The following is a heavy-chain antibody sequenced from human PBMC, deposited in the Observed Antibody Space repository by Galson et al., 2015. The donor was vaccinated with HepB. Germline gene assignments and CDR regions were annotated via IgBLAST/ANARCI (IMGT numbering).Heavy chain of an antibody. CDR1: GFAFSTYW. J-gene: IGHJ4*02. Sequence: SLRLSCAASGFAFSTYWMSWVRQAPGKGLEWVAYINQDGSEKYYADSVKGRFTISRDNAKNSLYLQWSSLKASDTAMYYCVRRGGNEFGYWGQGALVTVSS. CDR3: VRRGGNEFGY. CDR2: INQDGSEK. V-gene: IGHV3-7*03. D-gene: IGHD5-12*01.